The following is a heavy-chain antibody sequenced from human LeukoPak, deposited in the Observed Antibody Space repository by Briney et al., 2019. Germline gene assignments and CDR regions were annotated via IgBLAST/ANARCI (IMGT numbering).Heavy chain of an antibody. D-gene: IGHD2-15*01. J-gene: IGHJ4*02. Sequence: EPGGSLRLSCAASGFILNLYAMSWVRQAPGKGLEWVSGITDNGANTYYAESVKGRFTISRDNSANTLYLRMHSLRAEDTAVYYCVRDFYCSGGSCPLFDNWGQGTLVTVSS. CDR1: GFILNLYA. CDR3: VRDFYCSGGSCPLFDN. V-gene: IGHV3-23*01. CDR2: ITDNGANT.